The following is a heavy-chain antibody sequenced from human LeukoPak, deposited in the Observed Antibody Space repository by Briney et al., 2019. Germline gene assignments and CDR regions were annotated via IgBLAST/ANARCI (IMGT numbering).Heavy chain of an antibody. J-gene: IGHJ3*02. CDR2: ISYDGSNK. D-gene: IGHD1-7*01. V-gene: IGHV3-30-3*01. Sequence: GGSLRLSCAASGLTFSDYAVHWVRQAPGKGLEWVAIISYDGSNKYYADSVKGRFTISRDNAKNTLYLQMNSLRAEDTAVYYCARVMGTTIDAFDIWGQGTMVTVSS. CDR3: ARVMGTTIDAFDI. CDR1: GLTFSDYA.